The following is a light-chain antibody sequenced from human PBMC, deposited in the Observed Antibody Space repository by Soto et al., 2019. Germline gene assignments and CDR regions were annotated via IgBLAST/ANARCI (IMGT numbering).Light chain of an antibody. J-gene: IGKJ5*01. CDR1: QSIKRSS. CDR3: PQYMNGPT. V-gene: IGKV3-15*01. Sequence: EIVMTHSPATLSVSPGEGATLSCRASQSIKRSSLAWYQQKPGQAPRLLIFGASTRVTGIPARFSGSGSGRELSLTISSLQSEDFAVYYCPQYMNGPTFGQGTRLEIK. CDR2: GAS.